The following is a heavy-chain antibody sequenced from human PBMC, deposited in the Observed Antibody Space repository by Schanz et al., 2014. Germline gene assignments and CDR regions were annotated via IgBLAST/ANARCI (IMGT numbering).Heavy chain of an antibody. D-gene: IGHD5-12*01. CDR1: GFGFSSYS. CDR2: ISGSGGST. Sequence: EVQLVESGGGLIQPGGSLRLSCAASGFGFSSYSMNWVRQAPGKGLEWVSAISGSGGSTYYADSVKGRFTISRDNAENTLFLQMNSLRAEDTAVYYCARKVVATIGGYYDNWGQGTLVTVSS. CDR3: ARKVVATIGGYYDN. V-gene: IGHV3-23*04. J-gene: IGHJ4*02.